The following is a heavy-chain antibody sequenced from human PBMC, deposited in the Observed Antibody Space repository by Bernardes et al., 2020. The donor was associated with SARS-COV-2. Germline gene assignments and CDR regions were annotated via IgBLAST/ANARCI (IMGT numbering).Heavy chain of an antibody. Sequence: GGSLRLSCVASGLTFSSYGMHWVRQAPGKGLEWVALISNDGSNKYYADSVKDRFTISRDNSRNTLYLQVNSLRAEDTAVYYCSTTRNDYGDIVDHFQHWGQGTLVTVSS. CDR1: GLTFSSYG. D-gene: IGHD4-17*01. CDR2: ISNDGSNK. CDR3: STTRNDYGDIVDHFQH. J-gene: IGHJ1*01. V-gene: IGHV3-30*03.